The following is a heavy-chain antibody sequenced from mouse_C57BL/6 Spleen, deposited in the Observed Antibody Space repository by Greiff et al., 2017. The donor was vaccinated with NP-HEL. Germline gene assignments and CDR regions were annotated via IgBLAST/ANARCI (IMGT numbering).Heavy chain of an antibody. CDR2: INYDGSST. V-gene: IGHV5-16*01. J-gene: IGHJ4*01. D-gene: IGHD2-1*01. CDR3: AREGIYYGNSYAMDY. Sequence: EVQVVESEGGLVQPGSSMKLSCTASGFTFSDYYMAWVRQVPEKGLEWVANINYDGSSTYYLDSLKSRFILSSDNAKNILYLQMSSLKSEDTATYYCAREGIYYGNSYAMDYWGQGTSVTVSS. CDR1: GFTFSDYY.